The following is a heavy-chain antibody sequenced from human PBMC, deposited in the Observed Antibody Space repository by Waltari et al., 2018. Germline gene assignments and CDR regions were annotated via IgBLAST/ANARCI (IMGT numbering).Heavy chain of an antibody. CDR2: IYWDDDK. Sequence: ITLKESGPTLVKPTQTLTLTCTFSGFSLRTSGVGVGWIRQAPGKALEWLALIYWDDDKRYSPSLKGKLTITKDPYKNQVVLTKTNVDPVDTATYYCANRVRDAFDIWGQGTMVTVSS. CDR3: ANRVRDAFDI. J-gene: IGHJ3*02. V-gene: IGHV2-5*02. CDR1: GFSLRTSGVG.